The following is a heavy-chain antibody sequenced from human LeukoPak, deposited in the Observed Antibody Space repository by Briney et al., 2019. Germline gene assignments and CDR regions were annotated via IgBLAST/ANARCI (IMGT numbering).Heavy chain of an antibody. J-gene: IGHJ4*02. D-gene: IGHD3-16*02. V-gene: IGHV3-21*01. Sequence: GGSLRLSCAASKFTFGAYSMNWVRQAPGKGLEWVSSISSSSSYIYYADSVKGRFTISRDNAKNSLYLQMNSLRAEDTAVYYCARDPGYDYVWGSYRYKGMDYWGQGTLVTVSS. CDR2: ISSSSSYI. CDR3: ARDPGYDYVWGSYRYKGMDY. CDR1: KFTFGAYS.